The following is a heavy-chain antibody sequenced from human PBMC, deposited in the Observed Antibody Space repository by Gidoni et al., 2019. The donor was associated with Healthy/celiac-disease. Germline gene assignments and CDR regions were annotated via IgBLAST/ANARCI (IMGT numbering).Heavy chain of an antibody. CDR3: ARGRYYDFWSGRYNWFDP. V-gene: IGHV4-34*01. J-gene: IGHJ5*02. CDR2: LNHSGST. D-gene: IGHD3-3*01. CDR1: CGSFRGYY. Sequence: QVQLQQWGAGLLKPSEHLTLTCAVYCGSFRGYYWSWIRQPPGKGLEWIGELNHSGSTNYNPSLKSLVTISVDTSKNQFSRKRSAVTAADTAVYYCARGRYYDFWSGRYNWFDPWGQGTLVTVSS.